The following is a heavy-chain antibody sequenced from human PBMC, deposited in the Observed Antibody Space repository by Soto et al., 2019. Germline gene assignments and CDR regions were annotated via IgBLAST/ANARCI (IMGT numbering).Heavy chain of an antibody. CDR2: IYYSGST. CDR3: ARDLRVNYYDIGWFDP. V-gene: IGHV4-31*03. D-gene: IGHD3-22*01. J-gene: IGHJ5*02. CDR1: GGSISSGGYY. Sequence: QVQLQESGPGLVKPSQTLSLTCTVSGGSISSGGYYWSWIRQHPGKGLEWIGYIYYSGSTYYNPSLQSRVTISVDTSKNQFSLKLSSVTAADTAVYYCARDLRVNYYDIGWFDPWGQGTLVTVSS.